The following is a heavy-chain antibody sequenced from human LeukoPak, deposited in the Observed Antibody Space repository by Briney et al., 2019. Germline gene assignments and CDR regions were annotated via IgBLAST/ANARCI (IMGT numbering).Heavy chain of an antibody. CDR2: INPNSGGT. J-gene: IGHJ5*02. D-gene: IGHD6-19*01. CDR1: GYTFTAYG. V-gene: IGHV1-2*02. CDR3: ARGTPVAVTSCFDP. Sequence: ASVNVSCKASGYTFTAYGITWLRQAPGQGLEWMGWINPNSGGTNYAQKFQGRVTMTRDTSISTAYMDLSRLTSDDTAVYYCARGTPVAVTSCFDPWGQGTLVTV.